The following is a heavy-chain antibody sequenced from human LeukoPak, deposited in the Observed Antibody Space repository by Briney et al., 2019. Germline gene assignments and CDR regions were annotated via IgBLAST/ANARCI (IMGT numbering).Heavy chain of an antibody. D-gene: IGHD6-13*01. CDR1: GGSISSGGYS. V-gene: IGHV4-30-2*01. Sequence: PSETLSLTCAVSGGSISSGGYSWSWIRQPPGKGLEWIGYIYHSGSTYYNPSLKSRVTISVDRSKNQFSLKLSSVTAADTAVYYCASPYSSSWYRDAFDIWGQGTMVTVSS. CDR3: ASPYSSSWYRDAFDI. CDR2: IYHSGST. J-gene: IGHJ3*02.